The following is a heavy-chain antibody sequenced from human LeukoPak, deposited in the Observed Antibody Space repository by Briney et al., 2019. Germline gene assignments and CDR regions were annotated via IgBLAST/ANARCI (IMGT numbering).Heavy chain of an antibody. Sequence: GGSLRLSCAASGFTFSSYGMHWVRQAPGKGLEWVAFIRYDGSNKYYADSVKGRFTIPRDNSKNTLYLQMNSLRAEDTAVYYCAKDGGYSSGWYSLDYWGQGTLVTVSS. V-gene: IGHV3-30*02. J-gene: IGHJ4*02. CDR1: GFTFSSYG. D-gene: IGHD6-19*01. CDR3: AKDGGYSSGWYSLDY. CDR2: IRYDGSNK.